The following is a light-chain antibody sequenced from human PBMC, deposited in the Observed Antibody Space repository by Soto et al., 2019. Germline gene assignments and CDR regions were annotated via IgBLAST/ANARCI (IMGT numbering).Light chain of an antibody. CDR2: GAS. CDR1: QSVSSSY. V-gene: IGKV3-20*01. CDR3: QQYGSSLYT. J-gene: IGKJ2*01. Sequence: EIVLTQSPGTLSLSPGERATLSCRASQSVSSSYLAWYQQKPGQAPRLLIYGASSRATGIPDRFSGSGSGTDFTITISRLEHEDFAVYYCQQYGSSLYTFGQGTQREIK.